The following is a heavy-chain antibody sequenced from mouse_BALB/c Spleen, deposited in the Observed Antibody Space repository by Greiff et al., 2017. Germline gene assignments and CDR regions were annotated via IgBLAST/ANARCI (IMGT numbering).Heavy chain of an antibody. J-gene: IGHJ3*01. CDR2: IYPYNGGT. CDR1: GYTFTDYN. CDR3: ARERDYYGAAWFAY. D-gene: IGHD1-2*01. V-gene: IGHV1S29*02. Sequence: EVMLVESGPELVKPGASVKISCKASGYTFTDYNMHWVKQSHGKSLEWIGYIYPYNGGTGYNQKFKSKATLTVDNSSSTAYMELRSLTSEDSAVYYCARERDYYGAAWFAYWGQGTLVTVSA.